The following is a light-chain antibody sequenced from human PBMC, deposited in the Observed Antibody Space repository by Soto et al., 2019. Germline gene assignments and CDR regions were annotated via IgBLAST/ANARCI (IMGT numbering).Light chain of an antibody. Sequence: DIQMTQSPSSLSASVGDRVTITCRASQSISSYLNWYQQKPGKAPKLLIYAASSLQSGVPSRFSGSGSGTDFTLTISSLQPXXXATYYCQQSYSTLSWTFGQGTKVEIK. CDR2: AAS. V-gene: IGKV1-39*01. CDR3: QQSYSTLSWT. CDR1: QSISSY. J-gene: IGKJ1*01.